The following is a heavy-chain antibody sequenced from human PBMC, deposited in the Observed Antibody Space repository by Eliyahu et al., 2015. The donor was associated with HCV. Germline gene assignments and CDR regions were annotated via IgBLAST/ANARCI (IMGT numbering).Heavy chain of an antibody. J-gene: IGHJ5*02. Sequence: QVQLQESGPGLVKPSETLSLTCTVSGGSITTYYWSWIRXPPGKGLAWIGYXHYSGSTNYTPSLKSRVTISVDTSKNQFSLNLTSVTAADTAVYYCASGGGGIAVAGTGGWFDPWGQGTLVTVSS. V-gene: IGHV4-59*01. CDR3: ASGGGGIAVAGTGGWFDP. CDR2: XHYSGST. D-gene: IGHD6-19*01. CDR1: GGSITTYY.